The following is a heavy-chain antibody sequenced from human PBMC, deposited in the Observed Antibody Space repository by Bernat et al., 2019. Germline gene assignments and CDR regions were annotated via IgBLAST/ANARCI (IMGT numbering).Heavy chain of an antibody. Sequence: EVQLVESGGGLVQPERSLRLSCAASGFTFVDYAMHWVRQAPGKGLEWVSGISWNSDKIDYADSVKGRFTISRDNAKKSLYLQMNSLRIEDTALYYCAKDKYSSWSEEGFFDYWGQGTLVTVSS. D-gene: IGHD3-22*01. CDR2: ISWNSDKI. CDR3: AKDKYSSWSEEGFFDY. J-gene: IGHJ4*02. V-gene: IGHV3-9*01. CDR1: GFTFVDYA.